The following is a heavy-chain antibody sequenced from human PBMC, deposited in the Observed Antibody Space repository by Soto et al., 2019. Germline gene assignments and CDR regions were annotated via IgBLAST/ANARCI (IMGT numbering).Heavy chain of an antibody. V-gene: IGHV4-30-4*01. J-gene: IGHJ5*02. CDR1: GASISSGDYY. CDR2: THNSGLT. CDR3: ASYVVMPAIGMGRFAP. D-gene: IGHD2-21*02. Sequence: QVQLQESGPGLVKPSQTLSLTCTVSGASISSGDYYWSWIRQSPGKGLEWSGYTHNSGLTFYNPPHTSRVTLSVGTSKNPVAPKLTSVAAAHTAVHHCASYVVMPAIGMGRFAPWVQGALVTVSS.